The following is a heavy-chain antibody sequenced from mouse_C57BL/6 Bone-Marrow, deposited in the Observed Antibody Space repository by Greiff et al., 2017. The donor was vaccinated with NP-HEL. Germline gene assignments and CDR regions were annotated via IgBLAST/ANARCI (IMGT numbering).Heavy chain of an antibody. V-gene: IGHV1-5*01. CDR2: IYPGNSDT. Sequence: EVQLQQSGTVLARPGASVKMSCKTSGYTFTSYWMHWVKQRPGQGLEWIGAIYPGNSDTSYNQKFKGKAKLTAVTSASTAYMELSSLTNEDSAVYYCTRRDYINPYYYAMDYWGEGTSDTVPS. J-gene: IGHJ4*01. D-gene: IGHD2-5*01. CDR1: GYTFTSYW. CDR3: TRRDYINPYYYAMDY.